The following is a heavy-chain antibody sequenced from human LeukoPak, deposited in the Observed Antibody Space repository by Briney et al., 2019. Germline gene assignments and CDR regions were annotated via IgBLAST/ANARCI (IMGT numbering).Heavy chain of an antibody. CDR2: ISYDGSNK. J-gene: IGHJ4*02. CDR1: GFTFSSYA. V-gene: IGHV3-30-3*01. CDR3: ARDNIAVADFDY. D-gene: IGHD6-19*01. Sequence: GRSLRLSCAASGFTFSSYAMHWVRQAPGKGLEGVAVISYDGSNKYYADSVKGRFTISRDNSKNTLYLQMNSLRAEDTAVYYCARDNIAVADFDYWGQGTLVTVSS.